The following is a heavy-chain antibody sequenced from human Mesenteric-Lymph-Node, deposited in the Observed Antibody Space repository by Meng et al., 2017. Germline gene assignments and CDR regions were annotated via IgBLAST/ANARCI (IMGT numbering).Heavy chain of an antibody. D-gene: IGHD5-12*01. CDR3: ARGRVATIKDYYYGMDV. J-gene: IGHJ6*02. CDR2: ISSSGSTI. V-gene: IGHV3-11*04. CDR1: GFTFSDYY. Sequence: GESLKISCAASGFTFSDYYMSWIRQAPGKGLEWVSYISSSGSTIYYADSVKGRFTISRDNAKNSLYLQMNSLRAEDTAVYYCARGRVATIKDYYYGMDVWGQGTTVTVSS.